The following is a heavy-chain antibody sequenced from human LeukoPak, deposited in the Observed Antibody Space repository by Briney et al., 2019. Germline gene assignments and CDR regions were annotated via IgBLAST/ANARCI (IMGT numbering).Heavy chain of an antibody. Sequence: GGSLRLSCAASGFTFSSYSMNWVRQAPGKGLEWVSSISSSSSYIYYADSVKGRFTISSDNSKNTLYLQMNSLRAEDTAVYYCAKAFKYYYYGMDVWGQGTTVTVSS. CDR1: GFTFSSYS. CDR2: ISSSSSYI. CDR3: AKAFKYYYYGMDV. J-gene: IGHJ6*02. V-gene: IGHV3-21*04.